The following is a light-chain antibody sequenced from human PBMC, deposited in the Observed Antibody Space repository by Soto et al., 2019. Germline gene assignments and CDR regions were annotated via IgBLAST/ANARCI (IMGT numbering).Light chain of an antibody. J-gene: IGKJ1*01. CDR1: QSISSW. CDR3: QHYDSYPWT. V-gene: IGKV1-5*03. CDR2: KAT. Sequence: DIQMTQSPSTLSASVGDRVTITCRASQSISSWLAWYQQKPGKAPKLLIYKATSLESGVPSRFSGSGSGKEFTLTISSLQPDDFATYYGQHYDSYPWTFGQGTNVEIK.